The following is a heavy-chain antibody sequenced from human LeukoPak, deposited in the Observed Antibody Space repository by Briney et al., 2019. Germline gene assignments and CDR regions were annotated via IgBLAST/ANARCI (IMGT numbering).Heavy chain of an antibody. Sequence: GGSLRLSCAASGFTFSSYSMNWVRQAPGKGLEWVSSISSSSSYIYYADSVKGRFTISRDNAKNSLYPQMNSLRAEDTAVYFCAKEGRSTTPGYWGQGTLVTVSS. CDR2: ISSSSSYI. V-gene: IGHV3-21*01. J-gene: IGHJ4*02. CDR3: AKEGRSTTPGY. D-gene: IGHD6-13*01. CDR1: GFTFSSYS.